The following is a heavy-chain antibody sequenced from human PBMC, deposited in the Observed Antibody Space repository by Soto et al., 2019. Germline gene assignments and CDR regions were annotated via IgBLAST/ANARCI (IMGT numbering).Heavy chain of an antibody. V-gene: IGHV4-39*07. CDR2: INHSGST. Sequence: SETLSLTCTVSGGSISSGDYYWSWIRQPPGKGLEWIGEINHSGSTNYNPSLKSRVTISVDTSKNQFSLKLSSVTAADTAVYYCARGGSSSTGYYYGMDVWGQGTTVTVSS. J-gene: IGHJ6*02. CDR1: GGSISSGDYY. D-gene: IGHD6-13*01. CDR3: ARGGSSSTGYYYGMDV.